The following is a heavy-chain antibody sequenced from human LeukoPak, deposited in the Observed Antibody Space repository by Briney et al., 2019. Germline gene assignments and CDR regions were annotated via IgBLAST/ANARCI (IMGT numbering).Heavy chain of an antibody. CDR1: GYIFTGYY. Sequence: ASVKVSCKASGYIFTGYYMHWVRQAPGQGLEWMGRINPNSGGTNYAQKFQGRVTMTRDTSISTAYMELSRLRSDDTAVYYCASYHDYGEYVDYWGQGTLVTVSS. D-gene: IGHD4-17*01. V-gene: IGHV1-2*06. J-gene: IGHJ4*02. CDR2: INPNSGGT. CDR3: ASYHDYGEYVDY.